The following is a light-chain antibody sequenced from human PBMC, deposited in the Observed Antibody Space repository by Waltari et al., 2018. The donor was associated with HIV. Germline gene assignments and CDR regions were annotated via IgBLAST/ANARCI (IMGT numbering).Light chain of an antibody. V-gene: IGLV2-14*03. Sequence: QPALTPPASVPASPGQSTTTSCTGTSIAVVVLYSLPRYQPHPGKTPKPIIFDVSNQPSGVSNRFSGSESGNTASLTISGLQAEDEADYSCSSYTSRSALDVVFGGGTKQTVL. CDR1: SIAVVVLYS. CDR3: SSYTSRSALDVV. J-gene: IGLJ2*01. CDR2: DVS.